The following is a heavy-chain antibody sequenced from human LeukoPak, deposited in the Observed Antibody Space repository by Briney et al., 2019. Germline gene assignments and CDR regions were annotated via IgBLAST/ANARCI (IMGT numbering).Heavy chain of an antibody. V-gene: IGHV3-23*01. CDR1: RFTFSNYD. CDR3: AKCGSNYDFDS. D-gene: IGHD3-22*01. Sequence: GGSLRLSCAASRFTFSNYDMSWVRQAPGKGLEWVSTISTTTSNTYYADSVKGRFTISRDNSKNTLFLQVNSLRGEDTAVYFCAKCGSNYDFDSWGQGTLVTVSS. J-gene: IGHJ4*02. CDR2: ISTTTSNT.